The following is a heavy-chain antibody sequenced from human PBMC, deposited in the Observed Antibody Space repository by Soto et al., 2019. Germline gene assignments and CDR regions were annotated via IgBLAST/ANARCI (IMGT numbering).Heavy chain of an antibody. D-gene: IGHD6-13*01. CDR2: IYYSGST. J-gene: IGHJ5*02. Sequence: PSETLSLTCTVSGGSISSSSYYWGWIRQPPGKGLEWIGSIYYSGSTYYNPSLKSRVTISVDTSKNQFSLKLSSVTAADTAVYYCARHRTIAAAGQGWFDPWGQGTLVTVSS. V-gene: IGHV4-39*01. CDR3: ARHRTIAAAGQGWFDP. CDR1: GGSISSSSYY.